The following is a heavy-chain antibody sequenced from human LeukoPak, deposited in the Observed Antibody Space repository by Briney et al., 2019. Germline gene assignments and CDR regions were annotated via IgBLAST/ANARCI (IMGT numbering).Heavy chain of an antibody. J-gene: IGHJ4*02. CDR1: GLTFSSCG. CDR3: VKDSAPRVSRFDY. V-gene: IGHV3-30*18. Sequence: PGGSLRLSCAASGLTFSSCGMHWVRQAPGKGLEWVAVISYDGSKKYYADSVKGRFTISRDNSKNTLYLQMNSLRAEDTAVYYCVKDSAPRVSRFDYWGQGTLVTVSS. CDR2: ISYDGSKK.